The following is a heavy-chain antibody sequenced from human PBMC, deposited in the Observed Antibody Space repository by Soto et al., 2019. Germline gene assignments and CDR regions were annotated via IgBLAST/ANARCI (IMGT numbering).Heavy chain of an antibody. J-gene: IGHJ6*02. CDR2: IIPIFGTA. D-gene: IGHD2-2*02. Sequence: SVKVSCKASGGTFSSYAISWVRQAPGQGLEWMGGIIPIFGTANYAQKFQGRVTITADKSTSTAYMELSSLRSEDTAVYYCALVDLGYCSSTSCYRDNYYGMDVWGQGTTVTVAS. V-gene: IGHV1-69*06. CDR1: GGTFSSYA. CDR3: ALVDLGYCSSTSCYRDNYYGMDV.